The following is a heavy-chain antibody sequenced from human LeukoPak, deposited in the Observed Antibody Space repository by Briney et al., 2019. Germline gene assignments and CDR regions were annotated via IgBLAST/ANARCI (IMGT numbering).Heavy chain of an antibody. V-gene: IGHV4-34*01. CDR3: ARVGYSIRRNYYYYYMDV. J-gene: IGHJ6*03. CDR1: GGSLNGYY. D-gene: IGHD6-13*01. Sequence: SETLFLTCNVYGGSLNGYYWNWIRQSPGKGLEWIGESNYSGYSNYNPSLKSRATISVDTSKNQFSLKLSSVTAADTAVYSCARVGYSIRRNYYYYYMDVWGKGTTVTISS. CDR2: SNYSGYS.